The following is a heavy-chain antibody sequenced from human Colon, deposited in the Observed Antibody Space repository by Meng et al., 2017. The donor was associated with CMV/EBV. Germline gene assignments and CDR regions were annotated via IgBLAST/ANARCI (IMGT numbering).Heavy chain of an antibody. CDR3: ARDRWGSEYAAAGLDY. J-gene: IGHJ4*02. Sequence: GGSLRLSCAASGFTFSSYSMYWVSQAPGKVLEWVSSISSSSSYIYYADSVKGLLTISRDNAKNSLYLQMNSLRAEDTAVYYCARDRWGSEYAAAGLDYWGQGTLVTVSS. V-gene: IGHV3-21*01. CDR1: GFTFSSYS. CDR2: ISSSSSYI. D-gene: IGHD6-13*01.